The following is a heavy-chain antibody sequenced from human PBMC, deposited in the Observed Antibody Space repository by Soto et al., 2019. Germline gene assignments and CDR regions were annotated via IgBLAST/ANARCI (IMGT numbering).Heavy chain of an antibody. D-gene: IGHD2-2*01. CDR2: ISSSSSYI. Sequence: GGSLRLSCAASGFTFSSYSMNWVRQAPGKGLEWVSSISSSSSYIYYADSVKGRFTISRDNAKNSLYLQMNSLRAEDTAVYYCASRRYCSSTSCYAGFDYWGQGTLVTVSS. J-gene: IGHJ4*02. CDR1: GFTFSSYS. V-gene: IGHV3-21*01. CDR3: ASRRYCSSTSCYAGFDY.